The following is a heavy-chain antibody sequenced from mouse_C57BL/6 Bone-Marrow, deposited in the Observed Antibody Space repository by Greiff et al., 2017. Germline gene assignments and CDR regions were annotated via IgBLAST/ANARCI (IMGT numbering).Heavy chain of an antibody. CDR3: ATYYYGSSYAWFAY. CDR1: GYTFTSYW. D-gene: IGHD1-1*01. V-gene: IGHV1-55*01. Sequence: QVQLQQPGAELVKPGASVKMSCKASGYTFTSYWITWVKQRPGQGLEWIGDIYPGSGSTTYNEKFTSKATLTVDTSSSTAYMQLSSLTSEDSAVYYCATYYYGSSYAWFAYWGQGTLVTVSA. CDR2: IYPGSGST. J-gene: IGHJ3*01.